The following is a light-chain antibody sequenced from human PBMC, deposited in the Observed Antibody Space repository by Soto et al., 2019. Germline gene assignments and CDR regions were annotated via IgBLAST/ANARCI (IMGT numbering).Light chain of an antibody. CDR2: GAS. V-gene: IGKV1-39*01. J-gene: IGKJ4*01. CDR3: QQVESYPST. CDR1: QSISRY. Sequence: DIQMTQSPSSLSASVGDRVTITCRASQSISRYVNWYQQKAGKAPKLLIYGASRLQSGVPSSFSGSGSGTDFTLTITSLQPEDFATYYCQQVESYPSTFGGGTKVDIK.